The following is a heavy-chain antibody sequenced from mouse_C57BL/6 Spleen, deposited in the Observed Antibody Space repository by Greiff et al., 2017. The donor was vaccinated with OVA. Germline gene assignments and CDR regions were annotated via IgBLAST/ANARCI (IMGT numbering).Heavy chain of an antibody. CDR3: TRAEIYYDYDGGNYFDY. CDR1: GFTFSSYA. V-gene: IGHV5-9-1*02. D-gene: IGHD2-4*01. J-gene: IGHJ2*01. CDR2: ISSGGDYI. Sequence: EVQVVESGEGLVKPGGSLKLSCAASGFTFSSYAMSWVRQTPEKRLEWVAYISSGGDYIYYADTVKGRFTISRDNARNTLYLQMSSLKSEDTAMYYCTRAEIYYDYDGGNYFDYWGQGTTLTVSS.